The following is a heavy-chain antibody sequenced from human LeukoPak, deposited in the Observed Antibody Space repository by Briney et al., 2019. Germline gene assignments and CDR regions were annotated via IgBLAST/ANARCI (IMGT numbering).Heavy chain of an antibody. CDR1: GFTFGSYS. Sequence: GGSLRLSRAASGFTFGSYSMNWVRQAPGKGLEWVSSISSSSSYIYYADSVKGRFTISRDNAKNSLYLQMNSLRVEDTAVYYCAREGERRDGYNFESDYWGQGTLVTVSS. J-gene: IGHJ4*02. V-gene: IGHV3-21*01. CDR2: ISSSSSYI. CDR3: AREGERRDGYNFESDY. D-gene: IGHD5-24*01.